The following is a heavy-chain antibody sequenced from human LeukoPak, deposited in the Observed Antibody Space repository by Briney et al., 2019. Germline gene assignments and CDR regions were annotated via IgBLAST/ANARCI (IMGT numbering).Heavy chain of an antibody. CDR3: ARDLITMVRDDAFDI. J-gene: IGHJ3*02. CDR2: INHSGST. Sequence: PSETLSLTCAVYGGSFSGYYWSWIRQPPGKGLECIGEINHSGSTNYNPSLKSRVTISVDTSKNQFSLKLSSVTAADTAVYYCARDLITMVRDDAFDIWGQGTMVTVSS. V-gene: IGHV4-34*01. D-gene: IGHD3-10*01. CDR1: GGSFSGYY.